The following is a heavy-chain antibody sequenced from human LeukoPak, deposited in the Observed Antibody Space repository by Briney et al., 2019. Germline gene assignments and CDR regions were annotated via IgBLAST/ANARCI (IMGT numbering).Heavy chain of an antibody. J-gene: IGHJ4*02. Sequence: GGSLRLSCAASGFTFSSYTMSWVRQAPGKGLEWVSTITTSDGNTYYEDSVKGRLTVSRDNSKNTLFLQMNSLRAEETAVYYCAKDGGLWVSAHWGDSWGRGTLVTVSS. CDR1: GFTFSSYT. CDR3: AKDGGLWVSAHWGDS. D-gene: IGHD7-27*01. CDR2: ITTSDGNT. V-gene: IGHV3-23*01.